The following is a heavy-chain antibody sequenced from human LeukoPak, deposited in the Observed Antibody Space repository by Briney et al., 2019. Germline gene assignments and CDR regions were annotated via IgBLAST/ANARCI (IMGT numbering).Heavy chain of an antibody. Sequence: QSGGSLRLSCAASGFTFSSYGMHRVRQAPGKGLEWVGFIRSKAYRGTTEYAASVKVRFTISRDDSKSIAYLQMNSLKTEDTALYYCTRFYGGHYSYASLYFDYWGQGTLVTVSS. CDR1: GFTFSSYG. V-gene: IGHV3-49*04. CDR2: IRSKAYRGTT. CDR3: TRFYGGHYSYASLYFDY. D-gene: IGHD5-18*01. J-gene: IGHJ4*02.